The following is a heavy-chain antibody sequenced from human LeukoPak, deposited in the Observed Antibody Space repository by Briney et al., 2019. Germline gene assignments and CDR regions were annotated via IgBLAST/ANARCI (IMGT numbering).Heavy chain of an antibody. D-gene: IGHD6-19*01. V-gene: IGHV1-2*04. CDR1: GYTFTGYY. CDR2: INPNSGGT. J-gene: IGHJ6*02. CDR3: AREAGAVAGNYYGVDV. Sequence: EASVKVSCKASGYTFTGYYMHWVRQAPGQGLEWMGWINPNSGGTNYAQKFQGWVTMTRDTSISTAYMELSRLRSDDTAVYYCAREAGAVAGNYYGVDVWGQGTTVTVSS.